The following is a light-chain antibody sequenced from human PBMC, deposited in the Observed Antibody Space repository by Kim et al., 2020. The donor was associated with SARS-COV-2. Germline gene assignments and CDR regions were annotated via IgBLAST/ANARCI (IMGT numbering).Light chain of an antibody. J-gene: IGLJ3*02. CDR2: SNN. CDR3: AVWDDSLKQGL. V-gene: IGLV1-44*01. Sequence: QSVLTQPPSASGTPGQRVTISCSGSSSNIGSNNVVWYQQLPGAAPNLLIYSNNQRPSGIPDRFSGSRSGTSASLAISGLQSGDEADYYCAVWDDSLKQGLFGEGTQLTVL. CDR1: SSNIGSNN.